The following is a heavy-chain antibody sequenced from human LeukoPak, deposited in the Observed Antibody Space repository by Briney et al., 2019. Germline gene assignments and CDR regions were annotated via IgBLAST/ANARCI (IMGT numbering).Heavy chain of an antibody. CDR1: GGTFSSYA. Sequence: SVKVSCKASGGTFSSYAISWVRQAPGQGLEWMGGIIPIFGTANYAQKFQGRVTITADESTSTAYMELSSLRSEDTAVYYCARDRYSSSSYWYYYYYYGMDVWGQGTTVTVSS. D-gene: IGHD6-6*01. J-gene: IGHJ6*02. V-gene: IGHV1-69*13. CDR2: IIPIFGTA. CDR3: ARDRYSSSSYWYYYYYYGMDV.